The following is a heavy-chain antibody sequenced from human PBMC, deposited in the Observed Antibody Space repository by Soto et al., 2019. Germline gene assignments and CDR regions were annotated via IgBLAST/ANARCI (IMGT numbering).Heavy chain of an antibody. D-gene: IGHD2-8*01. CDR3: ARGRMLGAGIKKSMDV. CDR1: GGSISSGGYY. J-gene: IGHJ6*03. V-gene: IGHV4-31*03. CDR2: IYYSGST. Sequence: SETLSLTCTVSGGSISSGGYYWSWIRQHPWKGREWIGYIYYSGSTYYNPSLKSRVTISVDTSKNQFSLQLSSVTAEDPAVSYPARGRMLGAGIKKSMDVWGKGTTVTVSS.